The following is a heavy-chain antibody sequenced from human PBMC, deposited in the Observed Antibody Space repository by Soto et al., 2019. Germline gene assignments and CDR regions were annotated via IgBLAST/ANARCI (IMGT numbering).Heavy chain of an antibody. D-gene: IGHD2-15*01. V-gene: IGHV1-2*02. CDR2: INPSSGGT. J-gene: IGHJ6*02. CDR1: GYTFTGYY. CDR3: ARDLMAAVGRHYYYGMDV. Sequence: QMQLVQSGAEVKKPGASVTVSCKASGYTFTGYYMYWVRQAPGQGLEWMGYINPSSGGTNYAQKFQDRVTMTRDTSINTAYMEMSRLRSDDTAIYYCARDLMAAVGRHYYYGMDVWGQGTTVTVSS.